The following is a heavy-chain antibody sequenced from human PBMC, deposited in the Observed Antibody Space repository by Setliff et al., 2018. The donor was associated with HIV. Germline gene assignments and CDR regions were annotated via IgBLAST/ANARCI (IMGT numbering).Heavy chain of an antibody. CDR2: IYSDGRT. CDR3: AKGVKWLDP. D-gene: IGHD3-16*01. Sequence: GESLKISCAASGFTVSDTHMTWVRQAPGKGLECVSFIYSDGRTYYGESVKGRFTISRDDSKNTLYLQMHSLRVEDTAAYYCAKGVKWLDPWGQGIQVTVSS. J-gene: IGHJ5*02. V-gene: IGHV3-53*01. CDR1: GFTVSDTH.